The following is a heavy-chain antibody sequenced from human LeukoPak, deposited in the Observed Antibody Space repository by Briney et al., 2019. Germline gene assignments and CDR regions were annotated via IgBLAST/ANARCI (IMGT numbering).Heavy chain of an antibody. V-gene: IGHV1-2*02. Sequence: ASVKVSCKASEYTFTGYYIHWVRQAPGQGLEWMGWINPNSGGTNYAQKFQGRVTMTRDTSISTAYMELSRLRSDDTAVYYCARDSEVAYYYDSSGYDYWGQGTLVTVSS. CDR3: ARDSEVAYYYDSSGYDY. CDR2: INPNSGGT. D-gene: IGHD3-22*01. J-gene: IGHJ4*02. CDR1: EYTFTGYY.